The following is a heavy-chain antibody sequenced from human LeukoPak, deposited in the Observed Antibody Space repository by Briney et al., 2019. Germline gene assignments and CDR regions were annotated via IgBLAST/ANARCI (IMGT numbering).Heavy chain of an antibody. CDR2: ISWNSGSI. CDR3: AKDMASVPAAPFDY. J-gene: IGHJ4*02. Sequence: TGGSLRLSCAASGFTFDDYAMHWVRQAPGKGLEWVSSISWNSGSIGYADSVKGRFTISRDNAKNSLYLQMNSLRAEDTALYYCAKDMASVPAAPFDYWGQGTLVTVSS. D-gene: IGHD2-2*01. V-gene: IGHV3-9*01. CDR1: GFTFDDYA.